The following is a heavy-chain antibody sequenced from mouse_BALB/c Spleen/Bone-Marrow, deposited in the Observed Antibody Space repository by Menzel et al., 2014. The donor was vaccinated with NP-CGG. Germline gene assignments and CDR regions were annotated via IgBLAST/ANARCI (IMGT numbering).Heavy chain of an antibody. CDR3: ARRRDGTNYFDY. CDR2: ISCYNGAS. D-gene: IGHD2-1*01. Sequence: VVKTGASVKISCKASGYSFTGYYMHWIMQSHGKSLEWIGYISCYNGASGYNQKFKGKATFTVDTSSTIAYMQFNSLTSEDSAVYYCARRRDGTNYFDYWGQGTTLTVSS. J-gene: IGHJ2*01. V-gene: IGHV1S34*01. CDR1: GYSFTGYY.